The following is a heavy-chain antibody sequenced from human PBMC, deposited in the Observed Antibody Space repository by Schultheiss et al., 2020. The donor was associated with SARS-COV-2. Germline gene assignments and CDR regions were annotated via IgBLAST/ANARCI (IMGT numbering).Heavy chain of an antibody. J-gene: IGHJ4*02. CDR2: ISGSGGST. D-gene: IGHD2-15*01. V-gene: IGHV3-23*01. CDR1: GFTFSSYA. CDR3: AKDGNGIVVAVY. Sequence: GESLKISCAASGFTFSSYAMSWVRQAPGKGLEWVSAISGSGGSTYYADSVKGRFTISRDNSRNTLYLQMNSLRAEDTAVYYCAKDGNGIVVAVYWGQGTLVTVSS.